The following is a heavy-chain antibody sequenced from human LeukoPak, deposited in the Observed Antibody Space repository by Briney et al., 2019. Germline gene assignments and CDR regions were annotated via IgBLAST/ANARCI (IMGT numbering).Heavy chain of an antibody. CDR2: ISAYNGNT. D-gene: IGHD3-16*02. CDR1: GYTFTSYG. Sequence: ASVKVSCKASGYTFTSYGISWVRQAPGQGLEWMGWISAYNGNTNYAQKLQGRVTMTTDTSTSTAYMELRSLRSDDTAVYYCARVGYDYVWGSYRPDYWGQGTLVTVSS. CDR3: ARVGYDYVWGSYRPDY. V-gene: IGHV1-18*01. J-gene: IGHJ4*02.